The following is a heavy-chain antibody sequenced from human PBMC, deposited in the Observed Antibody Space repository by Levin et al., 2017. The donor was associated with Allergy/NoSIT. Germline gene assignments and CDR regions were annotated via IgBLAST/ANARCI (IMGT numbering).Heavy chain of an antibody. V-gene: IGHV3-30-3*01. Sequence: GESLKISCAASGFTFSSYAMHWVRQAPGKGLEWVAVISYDGSNKYYADSVKGRFTISRDNSKNTLYLQMNSLRAEDTAVYYCARDFSEEMATRVDYWGQGTLVTVSS. D-gene: IGHD5-24*01. CDR3: ARDFSEEMATRVDY. J-gene: IGHJ4*02. CDR1: GFTFSSYA. CDR2: ISYDGSNK.